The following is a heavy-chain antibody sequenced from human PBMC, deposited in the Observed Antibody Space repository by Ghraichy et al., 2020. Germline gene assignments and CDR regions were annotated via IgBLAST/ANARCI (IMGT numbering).Heavy chain of an antibody. CDR1: GGSISGHY. J-gene: IGHJ4*02. CDR3: ARGAVATGTDY. D-gene: IGHD5-12*01. Sequence: QTLSLTCTVSGGSISGHYWSWIRQAAGKGLQWIGRIFSSGGTDYNPSLKSRVIMSVDTSKNQFSLRLTPVTAADTAVYYCARGAVATGTDYWGQGILVTVSS. V-gene: IGHV4-4*07. CDR2: IFSSGGT.